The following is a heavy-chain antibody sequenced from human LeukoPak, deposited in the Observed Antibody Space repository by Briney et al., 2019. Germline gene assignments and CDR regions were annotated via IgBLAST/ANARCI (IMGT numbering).Heavy chain of an antibody. CDR3: ARGRIVRIQLWTPRNWFDP. CDR1: GYTFTSYG. CDR2: ISAYNGNT. D-gene: IGHD5-18*01. Sequence: GASVKVSCKASGYTFTSYGISWVRQAPGQGLEWMGWISAYNGNTNYAQKLQGRVTMTTDTSTSTAYMELRSLRSDDTAVYYCARGRIVRIQLWTPRNWFDPWGQGTLVTVSS. V-gene: IGHV1-18*01. J-gene: IGHJ5*02.